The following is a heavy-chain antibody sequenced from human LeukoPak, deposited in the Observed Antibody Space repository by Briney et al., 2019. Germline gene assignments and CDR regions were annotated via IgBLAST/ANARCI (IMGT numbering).Heavy chain of an antibody. CDR2: IYSDDST. V-gene: IGHV3-66*01. Sequence: PGGSLRLSCTASGSTVSSNFMNWVRQAPGKGLEWVSIIYSDDSTYNTDSVKGRFTISRDNSKNTLYLQMNSLRAEDTAVYYCARDLGLQRGYFDCWGQGTLVTVSS. J-gene: IGHJ4*02. CDR1: GSTVSSNF. D-gene: IGHD3/OR15-3a*01. CDR3: ARDLGLQRGYFDC.